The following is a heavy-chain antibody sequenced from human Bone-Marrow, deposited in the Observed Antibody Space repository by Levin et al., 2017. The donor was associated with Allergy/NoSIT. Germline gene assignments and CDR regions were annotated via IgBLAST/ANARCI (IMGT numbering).Heavy chain of an antibody. CDR2: IWYDGSNK. D-gene: IGHD3-10*01. CDR1: GFTFSSYG. V-gene: IGHV3-33*01. J-gene: IGHJ5*02. Sequence: GGSLRLSCAASGFTFSSYGMHWVRQAPGKGLEWVAVIWYDGSNKYYADSVKGRFTISRDNSKNTLYLQMNSLRAEDTAVYYCARDQRGSGSYYIKGNWFDPWGQGTLVTVSS. CDR3: ARDQRGSGSYYIKGNWFDP.